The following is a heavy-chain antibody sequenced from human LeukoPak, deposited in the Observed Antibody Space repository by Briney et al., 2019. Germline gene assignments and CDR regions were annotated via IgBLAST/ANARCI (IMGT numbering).Heavy chain of an antibody. V-gene: IGHV4-59*01. J-gene: IGHJ4*02. D-gene: IGHD3-10*01. CDR1: GDSLSNYY. Sequence: KPSETLSLTCTVSGDSLSNYYWSWIRQPPGKGLEWIGYIYYSGRTKYNSFLKSRVTFPVDKSKEQVVLNHNSATTADTAGYFWASVPFQGIAMIRAYYLDFWGQGTLVTVSS. CDR3: ASVPFQGIAMIRAYYLDF. CDR2: IYYSGRT.